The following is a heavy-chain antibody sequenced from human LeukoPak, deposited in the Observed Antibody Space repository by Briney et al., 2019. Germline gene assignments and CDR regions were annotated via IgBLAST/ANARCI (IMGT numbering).Heavy chain of an antibody. D-gene: IGHD3-22*01. Sequence: SETLSLTCTVSGGSISSSSYYWGWIRQPPGKGLEWIGSIYYSGSTYYNPSLKSRVTISVDTSKNQFSLKLSSVTAADTAVHYCARQRYYDQSWFDPWGQGTLVTVSS. CDR1: GGSISSSSYY. V-gene: IGHV4-39*01. CDR2: IYYSGST. J-gene: IGHJ5*02. CDR3: ARQRYYDQSWFDP.